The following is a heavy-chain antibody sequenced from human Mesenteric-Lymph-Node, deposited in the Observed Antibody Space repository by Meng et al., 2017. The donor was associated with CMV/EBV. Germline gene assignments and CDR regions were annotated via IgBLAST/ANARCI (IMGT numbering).Heavy chain of an antibody. J-gene: IGHJ4*01. V-gene: IGHV4-59*08. D-gene: IGHD5-24*01. Sequence: GSLRLSCTVSGASISSYYWSWIRQPPGEGLEWIGHIYYSGGTNYNPSLKSRVTISIDTSKNQFSLKLSSVTAADTAVYYCARRRWLQYWTFDYWGHGTLVTVSS. CDR3: ARRRWLQYWTFDY. CDR2: IYYSGGT. CDR1: GASISSYY.